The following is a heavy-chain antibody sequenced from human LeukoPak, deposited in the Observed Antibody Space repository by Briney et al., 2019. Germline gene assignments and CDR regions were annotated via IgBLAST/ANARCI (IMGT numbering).Heavy chain of an antibody. CDR2: SSYSGST. D-gene: IGHD5-18*01. Sequence: SETLSLICSVSGGSISTYYWNWIRQPPGKGLEWIGYSSYSGSTNYNPSLKSRVIISVDTSKNQFSLKLRSVTAADTAMYYCAREKLNTAMVTTPRKDYYYMDVWGKGTTVTVSS. CDR1: GGSISTYY. V-gene: IGHV4-59*01. J-gene: IGHJ6*03. CDR3: AREKLNTAMVTTPRKDYYYMDV.